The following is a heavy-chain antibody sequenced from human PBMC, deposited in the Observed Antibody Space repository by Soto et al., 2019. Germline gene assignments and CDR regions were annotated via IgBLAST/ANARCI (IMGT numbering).Heavy chain of an antibody. Sequence: QVQLVQSGAEVKKPGASVKVSCKASGYTFTGYYMHWVRQAPGQGLEWMGWINPNSGGTNYAQKFQGWVTMTRDTSISTAYMELSRLRSDDTAVYYCARGSLGYYYDSSGPLFDYWGQGTLVTVSS. V-gene: IGHV1-2*04. CDR2: INPNSGGT. CDR3: ARGSLGYYYDSSGPLFDY. J-gene: IGHJ4*02. D-gene: IGHD3-22*01. CDR1: GYTFTGYY.